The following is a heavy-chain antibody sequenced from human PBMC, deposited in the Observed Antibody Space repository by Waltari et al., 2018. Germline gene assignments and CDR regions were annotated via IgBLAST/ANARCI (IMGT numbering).Heavy chain of an antibody. CDR2: ISGSGGST. CDR3: AKVGLGYWSGTRYYYGMDV. V-gene: IGHV3-23*04. CDR1: GFTFSSYA. Sequence: EVQLVESGGGLVKPGGSLRLSCAASGFTFSSYAMSWVRQAPGKGLEWVSAISGSGGSTYYADSVKGRFTISRDNSKNTLYLQMNSLRAEDTAVYYCAKVGLGYWSGTRYYYGMDVWGQGTTVTVSS. D-gene: IGHD3-3*01. J-gene: IGHJ6*02.